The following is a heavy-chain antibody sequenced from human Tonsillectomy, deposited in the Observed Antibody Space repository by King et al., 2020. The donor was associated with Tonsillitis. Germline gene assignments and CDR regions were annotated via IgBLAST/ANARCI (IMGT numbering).Heavy chain of an antibody. CDR2: ISSSNTSI. D-gene: IGHD7-27*01. Sequence: VQLVESGGGLVQPGGSLRLSCVASGFNFSVYSMNWVRQAPGKGLQWISYISSSNTSIYYADSVKGRFTISRVNAKNSLFLHMSSLRDDDTAVYYCARSSPGAHSTIFHFWGQGILVTVSS. J-gene: IGHJ4*02. CDR1: GFNFSVYS. V-gene: IGHV3-48*02. CDR3: ARSSPGAHSTIFHF.